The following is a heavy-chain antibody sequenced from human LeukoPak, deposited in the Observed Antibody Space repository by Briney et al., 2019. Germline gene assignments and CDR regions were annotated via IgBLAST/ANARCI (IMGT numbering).Heavy chain of an antibody. CDR1: GFTFSSYA. V-gene: IGHV3-23*01. CDR2: ISGSGGST. Sequence: PGGSLRLSCAASGFTFSSYAMSWVRQAPGKGLEWVSGISGSGGSTYYADSVKGRFTISRDNSKNTLYLQMNSLRAEDTAVYYCAKVLHFDFWSDYSYYFDYWGQGTLVTISS. J-gene: IGHJ4*02. D-gene: IGHD3-3*01. CDR3: AKVLHFDFWSDYSYYFDY.